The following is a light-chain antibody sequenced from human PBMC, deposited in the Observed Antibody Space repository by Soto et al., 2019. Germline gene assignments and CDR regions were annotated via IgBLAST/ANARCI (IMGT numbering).Light chain of an antibody. V-gene: IGLV2-14*01. CDR1: SSDIGAYDY. Sequence: QSALTQPASLSGSPGQSITISCTGTSSDIGAYDYVSWFQQHPGKAPKLMISEVNNRPSGVSNRFSGSKSGNTAYLTISGLQVEDEADYYCSSYTSRNTVVFGGGTKVTVL. J-gene: IGLJ2*01. CDR3: SSYTSRNTVV. CDR2: EVN.